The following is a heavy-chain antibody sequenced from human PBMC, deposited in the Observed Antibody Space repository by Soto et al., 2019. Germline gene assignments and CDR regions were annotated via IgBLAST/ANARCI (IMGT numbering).Heavy chain of an antibody. CDR1: GGSISSGGYY. V-gene: IGHV4-31*03. D-gene: IGHD3-22*01. J-gene: IGHJ4*02. CDR3: ARDASYYDSSGHYYFDY. CDR2: IYYSGSP. Sequence: QVQLQESGPGLVKPSQTLSLTCTVSGGSISSGGYYWSWIRQHPGKGLEWIGYIYYSGSPYYNPSLKSRVTISVETSKNQFSLKLSSVTAADTAVYYCARDASYYDSSGHYYFDYWGQGTLVTVST.